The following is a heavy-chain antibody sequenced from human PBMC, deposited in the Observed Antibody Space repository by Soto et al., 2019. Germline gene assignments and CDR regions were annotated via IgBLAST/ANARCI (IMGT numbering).Heavy chain of an antibody. CDR1: GGSISSSSYY. D-gene: IGHD6-19*01. CDR3: ARHGGGSRGWYLHGWFDP. Sequence: QLQLQESGPGLVKPSETLSLTCTVSGGSISSSSYYWGWIRQPPGKGLEWIGSIYYSGSTYYNPSLKSRVTISVDTSKNPFSLKLSSVTAADTAVYYCARHGGGSRGWYLHGWFDPWGQGTLVTVSS. V-gene: IGHV4-39*01. J-gene: IGHJ5*02. CDR2: IYYSGST.